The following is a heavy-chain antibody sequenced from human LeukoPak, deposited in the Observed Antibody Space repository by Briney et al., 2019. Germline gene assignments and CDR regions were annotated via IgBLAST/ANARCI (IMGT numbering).Heavy chain of an antibody. CDR2: IGTAGYT. J-gene: IGHJ4*02. V-gene: IGHV3-13*01. D-gene: IGHD4-17*01. CDR3: ARPEYGDYEGFHY. Sequence: WGSLRLSCAASGFTFSSYDRHWVRQATGKGLDGVSAIGTAGYTYYPGSVQGRLTISRENAKNPLYLQMNSLRAGDTAAYYCARPEYGDYEGFHYWGQGDLVPVSS. CDR1: GFTFSSYD.